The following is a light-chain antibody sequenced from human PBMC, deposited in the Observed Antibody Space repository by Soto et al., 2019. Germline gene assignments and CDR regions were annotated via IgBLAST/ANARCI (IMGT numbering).Light chain of an antibody. J-gene: IGKJ1*01. Sequence: EIVLTQSPGTLSLSPGERATLSCRASQSVSSSYLAWYQQKAGQAPRLLIYGVSSRATGIPDRFSGSGSGRDFTLSISRLEPEDFAVYYCQQYGSATWTFGQGTKVDI. V-gene: IGKV3-20*01. CDR2: GVS. CDR1: QSVSSSY. CDR3: QQYGSATWT.